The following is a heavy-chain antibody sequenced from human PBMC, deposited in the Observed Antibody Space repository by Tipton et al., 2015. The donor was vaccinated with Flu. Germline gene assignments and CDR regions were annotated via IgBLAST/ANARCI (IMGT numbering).Heavy chain of an antibody. Sequence: SLRLSCAASGFTFSDYYMSWIRQAPGKGLEWVSYISSSGSTIYYADSVKGRFTISRDNAKNSLYLQMNSLRAEDTAVYYCARDDSPSLTYYDFWSGPKGVSYYYYGMDVWGQGTTVTVSS. D-gene: IGHD3-3*01. CDR1: GFTFSDYY. V-gene: IGHV3-11*01. CDR2: ISSSGSTI. CDR3: ARDDSPSLTYYDFWSGPKGVSYYYYGMDV. J-gene: IGHJ6*02.